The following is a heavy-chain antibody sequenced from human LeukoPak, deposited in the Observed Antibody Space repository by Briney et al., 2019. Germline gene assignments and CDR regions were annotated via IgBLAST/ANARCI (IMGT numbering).Heavy chain of an antibody. Sequence: GGSLRLSCAASGFTFSGSTMHWVRQASGKGLEWVGRIRSRAHSSATAYAASVKGRFTISRDDSKNTAYLQMNSLKTEDTAVYYCTRGITSWGQGTLVTVSS. V-gene: IGHV3-73*01. J-gene: IGHJ5*02. CDR3: TRGITS. CDR1: GFTFSGST. CDR2: IRSRAHSSAT. D-gene: IGHD3-3*01.